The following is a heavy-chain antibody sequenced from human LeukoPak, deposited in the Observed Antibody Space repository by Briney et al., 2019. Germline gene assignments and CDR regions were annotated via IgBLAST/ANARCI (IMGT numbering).Heavy chain of an antibody. CDR1: GYTFTSYG. CDR3: ASSHRSSSSGDY. V-gene: IGHV1-18*01. CDR2: ISDYNGNT. J-gene: IGHJ4*02. Sequence: ASLKVSCKASGYTFTSYGISWVRQAPGQGLEWMGWISDYNGNTNYAQKLQGRVTMTTDTSTSTAYMELRSLRSDDTAVYYCASSHRSSSSGDYWGQGTLVTVSS. D-gene: IGHD6-13*01.